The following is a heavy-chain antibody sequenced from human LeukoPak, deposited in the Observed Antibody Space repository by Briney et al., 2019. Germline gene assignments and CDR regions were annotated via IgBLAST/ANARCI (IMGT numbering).Heavy chain of an antibody. CDR2: IYHSGST. J-gene: IGHJ4*02. Sequence: SETLSLTCTVSGGSISSSSYYWGWIRQPPGKGLEWIGEIYHSGSTNYNPSLKSRVTISVDKSKNQFSLKLSSVTAADTAVYYCARAIHSRLALSSSCQFDYWGQGTLVTVSS. D-gene: IGHD6-13*01. V-gene: IGHV4-39*07. CDR3: ARAIHSRLALSSSCQFDY. CDR1: GGSISSSSYY.